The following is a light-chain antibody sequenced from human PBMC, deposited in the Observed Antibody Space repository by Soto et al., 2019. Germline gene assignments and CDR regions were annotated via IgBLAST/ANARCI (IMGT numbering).Light chain of an antibody. CDR1: QGISKW. CDR3: QQANSFPIS. V-gene: IGKV1-12*01. Sequence: DIQMTQSPSSVSASVGDRVTITCRASQGISKWIAWYQQKPGRAPKLLIYTTSILQTGVPSRFTGSGFVTDFTLTISNLQPEDSATYYCQQANSFPISFGQGTQLDIK. CDR2: TTS. J-gene: IGKJ5*01.